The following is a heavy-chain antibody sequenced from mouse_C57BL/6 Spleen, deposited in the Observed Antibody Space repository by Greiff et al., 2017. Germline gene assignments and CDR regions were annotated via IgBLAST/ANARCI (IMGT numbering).Heavy chain of an antibody. D-gene: IGHD3-2*02. CDR2: ISNLAYSI. CDR1: GFTFSDYG. Sequence: EVKVVESGGGLVQPGGSPKLSCAASGFTFSDYGMAWVRQAPRKGPEWVAFISNLAYSIYYADTVTGRFTISRENAKNTLYLEMSSLRSEDTAMYYCARQTAQATLDYWGQGTTLTVSS. CDR3: ARQTAQATLDY. J-gene: IGHJ2*01. V-gene: IGHV5-15*01.